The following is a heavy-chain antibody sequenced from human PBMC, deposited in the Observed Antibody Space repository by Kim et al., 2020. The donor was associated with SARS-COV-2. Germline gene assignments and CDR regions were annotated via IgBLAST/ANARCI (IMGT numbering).Heavy chain of an antibody. CDR2: IWYDGSNK. V-gene: IGHV3-33*01. D-gene: IGHD3-3*01. J-gene: IGHJ5*02. CDR3: ARDPRTFYDFWSGDSVHWFDR. CDR1: GFTFSNYG. Sequence: GGSLRLSCEVSGFTFSNYGMHWVRQAPGKGLEWVAGIWYDGSNKHYADTVKGRFTISRDNSNSTLFLHINSLRVEDTAMYYCARDPRTFYDFWSGDSVHWFDRWGEGTLVTVSS.